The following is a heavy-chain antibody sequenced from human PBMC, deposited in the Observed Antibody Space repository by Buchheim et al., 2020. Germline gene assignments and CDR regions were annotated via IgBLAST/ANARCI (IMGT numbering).Heavy chain of an antibody. J-gene: IGHJ4*02. V-gene: IGHV4-59*08. D-gene: IGHD4-17*01. Sequence: QVQLQESGPGLVKPSETLSLTCTVSGGSISSYYWSWIRQPPGGGLECIAYTHYSGSPNYNPPLKSRVTLSVDTSKHQFSLKVSSVTAADTAVYYCARQGHYGDYDNWGQGTL. CDR1: GGSISSYY. CDR3: ARQGHYGDYDN. CDR2: THYSGSP.